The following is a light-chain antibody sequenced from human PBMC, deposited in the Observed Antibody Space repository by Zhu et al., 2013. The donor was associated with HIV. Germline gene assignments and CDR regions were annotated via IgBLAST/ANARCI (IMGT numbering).Light chain of an antibody. CDR1: QAISNF. Sequence: DIQMTQSPSSLSASVGDRVTITCRASQAISNFLAWYQQKPGKAPNLLIYGASTLQSGVPSRFSGSRSGTDFTLTISRLQPEDAATYYCQNYYGARLLTFGGGTRLEI. CDR3: QNYYGARLLT. CDR2: GAS. J-gene: IGKJ4*01. V-gene: IGKV1-27*01.